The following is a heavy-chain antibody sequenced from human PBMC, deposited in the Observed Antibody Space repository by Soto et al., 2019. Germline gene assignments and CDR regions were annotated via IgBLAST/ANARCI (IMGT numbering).Heavy chain of an antibody. Sequence: EVQLVESGGGLVKPGGSLRLSCAASGLTFSSYSMNWVRQAPGKGLEWVSSISSSSSYIYYADSVKGRFTISRDNAKNSLYVQMNSLRAEDTAVFYCARDLYSSSARYFDYWGQGTLVTVSS. CDR3: ARDLYSSSARYFDY. CDR1: GLTFSSYS. V-gene: IGHV3-21*01. CDR2: ISSSSSYI. J-gene: IGHJ4*02. D-gene: IGHD6-6*01.